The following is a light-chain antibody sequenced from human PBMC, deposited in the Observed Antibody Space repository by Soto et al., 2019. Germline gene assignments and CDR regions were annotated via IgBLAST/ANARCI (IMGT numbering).Light chain of an antibody. Sequence: QSVLTQPASVSGSPGQSITISCTGTSSDFGAYKSVSWYQQHPGEAPKLMIYEVTNRPSGVSNRFSGSKSGNTASLAISGLQAEDEADYYCSSYAGSSTSVVFGGGTKVTVL. CDR1: SSDFGAYKS. J-gene: IGLJ2*01. CDR3: SSYAGSSTSVV. CDR2: EVT. V-gene: IGLV2-14*01.